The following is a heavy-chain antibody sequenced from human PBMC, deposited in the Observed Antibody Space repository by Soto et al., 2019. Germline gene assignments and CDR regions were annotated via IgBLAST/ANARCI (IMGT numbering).Heavy chain of an antibody. J-gene: IGHJ4*02. CDR3: ARGFATVGYYYDSGGYPSDY. D-gene: IGHD3-22*01. CDR2: IYPRDSDT. V-gene: IGHV5-51*01. Sequence: PGESLNISCKGSGYNFTNYWIGWVRQMPGKGLEWMGIIYPRDSDTRYSPNFQGQVTISADKSISTAYLQWSSLKASDTAMYYRARGFATVGYYYDSGGYPSDYWGQGTLVTVSS. CDR1: GYNFTNYW.